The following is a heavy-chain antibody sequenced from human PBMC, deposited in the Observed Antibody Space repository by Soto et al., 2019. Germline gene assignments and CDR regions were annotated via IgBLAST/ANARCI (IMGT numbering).Heavy chain of an antibody. Sequence: QVQLVQSGAEVKKPGASVKVSCKGSGYTLTELSMHWVRQAPGKGLEWLGGFDPEDGETIYAQKFQGRVTMTEDTSTYTAYMELSSLRSEDTAVYYCATKWRWYVGYYHYGMDVWGQGNKVTVSS. J-gene: IGHJ6*02. CDR1: GYTLTELS. V-gene: IGHV1-24*01. D-gene: IGHD6-13*01. CDR2: FDPEDGET. CDR3: ATKWRWYVGYYHYGMDV.